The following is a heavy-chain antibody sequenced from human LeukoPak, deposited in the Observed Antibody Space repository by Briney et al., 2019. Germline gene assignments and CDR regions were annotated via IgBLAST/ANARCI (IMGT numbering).Heavy chain of an antibody. D-gene: IGHD2-21*02. Sequence: GGSLRLSCAASGFTFSSYAMHWVRQAPGKGLEWVTIISYDENKIHYADSVKGRFTISRDNSKNTVYLQMNSLRAEDTAVYYCARSAYCGGDCYYFDYWGQGTLVTVSS. CDR3: ARSAYCGGDCYYFDY. CDR2: ISYDENKI. J-gene: IGHJ4*02. V-gene: IGHV3-30-3*01. CDR1: GFTFSSYA.